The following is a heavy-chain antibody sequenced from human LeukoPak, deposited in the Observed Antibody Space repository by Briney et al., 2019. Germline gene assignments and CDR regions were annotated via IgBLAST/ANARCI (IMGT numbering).Heavy chain of an antibody. CDR1: GYTFTGYY. D-gene: IGHD2-2*01. V-gene: IGHV1-2*04. CDR2: INPNSGGT. Sequence: ASVKVSCKASGYTFTGYYMHWVRQAPGQGLEWMGWINPNSGGTNYAQKFQGWVTMTRDTSISTAYMELSRLRSDDTAVYYCARDRKPDGIVSPAAKTRYYYYYMDVWGKGTTVTVSS. J-gene: IGHJ6*03. CDR3: ARDRKPDGIVSPAAKTRYYYYYMDV.